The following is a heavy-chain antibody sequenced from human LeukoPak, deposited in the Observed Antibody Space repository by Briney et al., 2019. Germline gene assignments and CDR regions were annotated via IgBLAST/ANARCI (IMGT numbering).Heavy chain of an antibody. Sequence: GGSLRLSCAASVFTFSIYAMSWVRRAPGKGLEWASAISGSGGSTYYADSVKGRFTISRDNSKNTLYLQMNSLRAEDTAVYYCAKSDYGDYVRYFQHWGQGTLVTVSS. D-gene: IGHD4-17*01. CDR3: AKSDYGDYVRYFQH. V-gene: IGHV3-23*01. J-gene: IGHJ1*01. CDR1: VFTFSIYA. CDR2: ISGSGGST.